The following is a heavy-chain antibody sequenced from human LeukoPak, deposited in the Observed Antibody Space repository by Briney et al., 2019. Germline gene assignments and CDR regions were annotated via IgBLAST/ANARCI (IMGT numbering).Heavy chain of an antibody. Sequence: GASVKVSCKASGYTFTAYWMHWVRQAPGQGLEWMGWINPNSGGTTYAQKFRGRVTMTRDTSISTAYMEVSRLTSDDTAVYYCARDDYGDLQYFENWGQGTLVTVSS. J-gene: IGHJ4*02. V-gene: IGHV1-2*02. CDR3: ARDDYGDLQYFEN. CDR1: GYTFTAYW. CDR2: INPNSGGT. D-gene: IGHD4-17*01.